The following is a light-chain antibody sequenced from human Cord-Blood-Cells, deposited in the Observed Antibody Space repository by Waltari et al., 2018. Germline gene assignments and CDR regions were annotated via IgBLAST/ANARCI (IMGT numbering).Light chain of an antibody. CDR2: WAS. CDR3: QQYYSTPLT. V-gene: IGKV4-1*01. Sequence: DIVMTQSPDSLAVSLGERATINYKFSQSVLYSSNNNNYLAWYQQKPGHPPKLLIYWASTRESGVPDRFSGSGSGTDFTLTISSLQAEDVAVYYCQQYYSTPLTFGGGTKVEIK. J-gene: IGKJ4*01. CDR1: QSVLYSSNNNNY.